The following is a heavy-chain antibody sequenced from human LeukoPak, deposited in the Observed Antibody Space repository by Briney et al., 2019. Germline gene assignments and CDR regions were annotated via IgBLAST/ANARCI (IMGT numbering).Heavy chain of an antibody. CDR1: GGTFSSYA. Sequence: ASVKVPCKASGGTFSSYAISWVRQAPGQGLEWMGGIIPIFGTANYAQKFQGRVTITADESTSTAYMELSSLRSEDTAVYYCARLDVSGGSYYFDYWGQGTLVTVSS. D-gene: IGHD1-26*01. V-gene: IGHV1-69*13. CDR2: IIPIFGTA. J-gene: IGHJ4*02. CDR3: ARLDVSGGSYYFDY.